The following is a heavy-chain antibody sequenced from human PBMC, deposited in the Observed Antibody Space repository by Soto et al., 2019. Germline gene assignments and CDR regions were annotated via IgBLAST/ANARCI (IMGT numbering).Heavy chain of an antibody. CDR3: SKDGRCSGSHDNRFGD. D-gene: IGHD3-10*02. CDR2: IYSTGTT. J-gene: IGHJ4*02. V-gene: IGHV3-53*01. CDR1: GFTVGNNY. Sequence: EVQLVESGGGLIQPGGSLKLSCAASGFTVGNNYMRWVRQAPGKGLEWVSLIYSTGTTKYADSVKGRFTVSRDNAKNTLYLQMNSLRAEDTAVYYGSKDGRCSGSHDNRFGDCGQGTLVTVSS.